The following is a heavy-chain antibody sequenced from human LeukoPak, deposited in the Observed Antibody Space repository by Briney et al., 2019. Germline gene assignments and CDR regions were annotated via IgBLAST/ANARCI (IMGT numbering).Heavy chain of an antibody. Sequence: PGGSLRLSCEGSGFTVSSNFMSWVRQAPGKGLEWVSVIYSDGRTSYSDSVKGRFTISRDNAKNSLYLQMNSLRAEDTALYYCGKDITSDGIAYGGFDYWGQGTLVTVSS. CDR2: IYSDGRT. CDR3: GKDITSDGIAYGGFDY. J-gene: IGHJ4*02. D-gene: IGHD6-13*01. CDR1: GFTVSSNF. V-gene: IGHV3-53*05.